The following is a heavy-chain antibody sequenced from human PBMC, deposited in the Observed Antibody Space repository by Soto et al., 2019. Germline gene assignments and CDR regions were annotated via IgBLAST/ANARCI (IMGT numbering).Heavy chain of an antibody. V-gene: IGHV4-30-4*01. CDR3: ASADPMVYAIARFDY. J-gene: IGHJ4*02. Sequence: SETLSLTCTVSGGSISSGDYCWSWIRQPPGKGLEWIGYIYYSGSTYYNPSLKSRVTISVDTSKNQFSLKLSSVTAADTAVYYCASADPMVYAIARFDYWGQGTLVTVS. CDR2: IYYSGST. CDR1: GGSISSGDYC. D-gene: IGHD2-8*01.